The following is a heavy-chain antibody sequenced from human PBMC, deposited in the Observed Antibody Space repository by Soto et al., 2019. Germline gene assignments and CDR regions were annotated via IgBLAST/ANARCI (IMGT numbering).Heavy chain of an antibody. CDR1: GITFDDFA. Sequence: EVQLVESGGGLVQPGRSLRLSCAASGITFDDFAMHWVRQAPGKGLEWVSGINWGGDFIDYADSVKGRLTISRDKAQNSLYLQMTNLGREDTALYFCALGSSSSFSSLTYWGQGTLVTVSS. J-gene: IGHJ4*02. V-gene: IGHV3-9*01. CDR2: INWGGDFI. D-gene: IGHD3-3*01. CDR3: ALGSSSSFSSLTY.